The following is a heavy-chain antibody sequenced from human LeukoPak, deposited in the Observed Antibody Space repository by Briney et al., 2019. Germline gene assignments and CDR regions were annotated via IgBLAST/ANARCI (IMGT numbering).Heavy chain of an antibody. V-gene: IGHV1-69*06. Sequence: SVKVSCKASGGAFSSYAISWVRQAPGQGLEWMGGIIPIFGTANYAQKFQGRVTITADKSTSTAYMELSSLRSEDTAVYYCASHCSSTSCYAPAEYFQHWGQGTLVTVSS. CDR3: ASHCSSTSCYAPAEYFQH. CDR2: IIPIFGTA. J-gene: IGHJ1*01. D-gene: IGHD2-2*01. CDR1: GGAFSSYA.